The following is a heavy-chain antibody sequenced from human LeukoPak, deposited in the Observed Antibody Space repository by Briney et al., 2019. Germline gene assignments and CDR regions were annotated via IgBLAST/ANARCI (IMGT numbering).Heavy chain of an antibody. V-gene: IGHV3-30*02. CDR3: ARDQELTGDLRVSDY. CDR2: IRYDGSNK. Sequence: GGSLRLSCAASGFTFGRFGMHWVPQAPGKGLEGVACIRYDGSNKYCADSVKGRFTIPRDNSKNTLYLQMNSLRAEDTPVYYCARDQELTGDLRVSDYWGKGTMVTVSS. J-gene: IGHJ4*02. D-gene: IGHD7-27*01. CDR1: GFTFGRFG.